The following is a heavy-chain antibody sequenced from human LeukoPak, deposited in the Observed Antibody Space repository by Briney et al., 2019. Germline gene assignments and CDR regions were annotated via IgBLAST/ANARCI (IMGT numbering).Heavy chain of an antibody. CDR2: IIPIFGTA. V-gene: IGHV1-69*05. Sequence: SVKVSCKASGGTFSSYAISWVRQAPGQGLEWMGRIIPIFGTANYAQKFQGRVTITTDESTSTDYMELSSQRSEDTAVYYCARDGFSIAAAGVYYYYMDVWGKGTTVTVSS. CDR3: ARDGFSIAAAGVYYYYMDV. CDR1: GGTFSSYA. D-gene: IGHD6-13*01. J-gene: IGHJ6*03.